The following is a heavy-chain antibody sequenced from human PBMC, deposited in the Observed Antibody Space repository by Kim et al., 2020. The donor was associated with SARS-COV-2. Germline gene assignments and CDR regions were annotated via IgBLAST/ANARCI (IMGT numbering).Heavy chain of an antibody. V-gene: IGHV3-23*01. CDR2: ISGSGGST. CDR3: ANALVPAATTQLQVDEPGY. Sequence: GGSLRLSCAASGFTFSSYAMSWVRQAPGKGLEWVSAISGSGGSTYYADSVKGRFTISRDNSKNTLYLQMNSLRAEDTAVYYCANALVPAATTQLQVDEPGYWGQGTLVTVSS. J-gene: IGHJ4*02. D-gene: IGHD2-2*01. CDR1: GFTFSSYA.